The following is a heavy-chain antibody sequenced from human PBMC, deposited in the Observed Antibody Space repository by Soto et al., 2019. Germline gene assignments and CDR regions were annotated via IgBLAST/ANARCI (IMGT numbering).Heavy chain of an antibody. CDR2: ISYDGSNK. CDR3: ARAPGNMSLNWFDL. D-gene: IGHD3-16*01. V-gene: IGHV3-30-3*01. J-gene: IGHJ5*02. CDR1: GFTFSSYA. Sequence: GGSLRLSCAASGFTFSSYAMHWVRQAPGKGLEWVAVISYDGSNKYYADSVKGRFTISRDNSKNTLYLQMNSLRAEDTAVYYCARAPGNMSLNWFDLWGQGTLVTVSS.